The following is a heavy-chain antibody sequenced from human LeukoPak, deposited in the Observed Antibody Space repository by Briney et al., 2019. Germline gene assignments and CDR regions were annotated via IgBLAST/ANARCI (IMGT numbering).Heavy chain of an antibody. J-gene: IGHJ4*02. V-gene: IGHV3-21*01. D-gene: IGHD4-17*01. CDR3: ARKQDYGDYLQYFDY. CDR2: ITTSSSYI. CDR1: GFTFSSYS. Sequence: GGSLRLSCAASGFTFSSYSMNWVCQAPGKGLEWVSCITTSSSYIYYADSVKGRFTISRDNAKNSLYLQMNSLRAEDTAVYYCARKQDYGDYLQYFDYWGQGALVTVSS.